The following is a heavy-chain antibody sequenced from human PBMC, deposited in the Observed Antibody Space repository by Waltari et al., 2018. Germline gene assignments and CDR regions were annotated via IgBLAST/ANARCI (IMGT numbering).Heavy chain of an antibody. CDR2: ISSSSSYI. CDR1: GFTFSSHR. V-gene: IGHV3-21*01. CDR3: ARALILAGSRAELQARYYMDV. D-gene: IGHD1-26*01. J-gene: IGHJ6*03. Sequence: EVQLVESGGGLVKPGGSLRLSCAASGFTFSSHRMNWVRQAPGTGLEWVSSISSSSSYIYYADSVKGRFTISRDNAKNSLYLQMNSLRAEDTAVYYCARALILAGSRAELQARYYMDVWGKGTTVTVSS.